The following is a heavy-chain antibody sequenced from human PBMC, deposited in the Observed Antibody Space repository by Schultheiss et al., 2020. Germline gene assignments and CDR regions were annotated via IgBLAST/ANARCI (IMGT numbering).Heavy chain of an antibody. D-gene: IGHD6-6*01. CDR1: GFTFSTYN. Sequence: GGSLRLSCAASGFTFSTYNMNWVRQAPGKGPEWVSSISSDISYTYYADSVKGRFTISRDNAKTSLYLQMNSLRAEDTAVYYCARDGPSIAAIYGMDVWGQGTTVTVSS. V-gene: IGHV3-21*06. J-gene: IGHJ6*02. CDR2: ISSDISYT. CDR3: ARDGPSIAAIYGMDV.